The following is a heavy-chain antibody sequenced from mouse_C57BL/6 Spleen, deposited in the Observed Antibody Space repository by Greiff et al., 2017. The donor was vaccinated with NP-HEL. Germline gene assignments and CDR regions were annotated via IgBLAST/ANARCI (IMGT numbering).Heavy chain of an antibody. V-gene: IGHV5-4*01. J-gene: IGHJ3*01. Sequence: EVQRVESGGGLVKPGGSLKLSCAASGFTFSSYAMSWVRQTPEKRLEWVATISDGGSYTYYPDNVKGRFTISRDNAKNNLYLQMSHLKSEDTAMYYCARASYDYDWFAYWGQGTLVTVSA. CDR1: GFTFSSYA. CDR3: ARASYDYDWFAY. CDR2: ISDGGSYT. D-gene: IGHD2-4*01.